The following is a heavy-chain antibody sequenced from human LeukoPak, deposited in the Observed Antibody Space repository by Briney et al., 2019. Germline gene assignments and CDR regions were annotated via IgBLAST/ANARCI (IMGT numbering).Heavy chain of an antibody. V-gene: IGHV3-23*03. J-gene: IGHJ4*02. CDR2: IYAGGSSSA. Sequence: PGGSLRLSCAASGFTFSSYAMSWVRQAPGKGLEWVSLIYAGGSSSAFYADSVKGRFTASRHDSKNTLDPQMNGLRADDTAVYYCLRQGVGDPPRWGQGTLVTVSS. CDR3: LRQGVGDPPR. CDR1: GFTFSSYA. D-gene: IGHD3-16*01.